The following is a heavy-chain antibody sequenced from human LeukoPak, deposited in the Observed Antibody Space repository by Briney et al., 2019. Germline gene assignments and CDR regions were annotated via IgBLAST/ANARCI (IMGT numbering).Heavy chain of an antibody. CDR3: VPIQELIFRG. J-gene: IGHJ4*02. D-gene: IGHD3-3*01. CDR1: GFTFSSYS. CDR2: ITGSSSSM. Sequence: GGSLRLSCAASGFTFSSYSMNWVRQAPGKGLEWVSYITGSSSSMNYADSVKGRFTISRDNAKNSLYLQMNSLRAEDTAVYYCVPIQELIFRGWGQGTLVTVSS. V-gene: IGHV3-48*04.